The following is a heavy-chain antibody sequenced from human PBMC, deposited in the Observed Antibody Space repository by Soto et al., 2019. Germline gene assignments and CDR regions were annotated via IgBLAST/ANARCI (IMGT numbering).Heavy chain of an antibody. CDR3: AGAPPNDDGDPDAFNI. V-gene: IGHV1-69*12. CDR1: GGTFSRHA. CDR2: ILPIVDAT. Sequence: QVQLVQSGTEVKKPGSSVKVSCKASGGTFSRHAVNWVRQAPGQGLEWMGAILPIVDATNDAQKFQDRVTISADESRGTGYKELRSLRSEDTAVSFSAGAPPNDDGDPDAFNIRGQWTLVIFSS. J-gene: IGHJ3*02. D-gene: IGHD4-17*01.